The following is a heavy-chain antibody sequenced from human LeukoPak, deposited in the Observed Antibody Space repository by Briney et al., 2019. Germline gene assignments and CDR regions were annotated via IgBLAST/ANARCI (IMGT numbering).Heavy chain of an antibody. Sequence: SGTLSLTCAVSGGSISSSNWWSWIRQPAGEGLEWIGRIYSSGTTNYNPSLKSRVTMSVDTSKNQFSLKLNSVTAADTAVYYCAAYSSCDYWGQGTLVTVSS. J-gene: IGHJ4*02. D-gene: IGHD6-6*01. V-gene: IGHV4-4*07. CDR3: AAYSSCDY. CDR1: GGSISSSNW. CDR2: IYSSGTT.